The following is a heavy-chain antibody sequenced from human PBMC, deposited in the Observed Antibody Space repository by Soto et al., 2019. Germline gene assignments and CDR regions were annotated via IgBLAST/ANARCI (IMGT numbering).Heavy chain of an antibody. CDR1: GYTFTGYY. V-gene: IGHV1-2*02. Sequence: ASVKVSCKASGYTFTGYYMHWVRQAPGQALEWMGWTNPNSGGTNYAQKFQGRVTMTRDTSISTAYMELSRLRSDDTAVYYCACITMVRGVTAMDYWGQGTLVTVSS. D-gene: IGHD3-10*01. CDR3: ACITMVRGVTAMDY. J-gene: IGHJ4*02. CDR2: TNPNSGGT.